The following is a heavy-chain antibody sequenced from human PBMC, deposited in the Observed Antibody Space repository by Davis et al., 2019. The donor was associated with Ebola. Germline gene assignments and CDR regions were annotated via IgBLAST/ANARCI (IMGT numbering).Heavy chain of an antibody. D-gene: IGHD3-10*01. CDR1: GFTFSSYS. CDR3: ARERYYYGSGSYYYDFDY. Sequence: GGSLRLSCAASGFTFSSYSMNWVRQAPGKGLEWVSSISSSSSYIYYADSVKCRFTISRDNAKNSLYLQMNSLRAEDTAVYYCARERYYYGSGSYYYDFDYWGQGTMVTVSS. CDR2: ISSSSSYI. V-gene: IGHV3-21*01. J-gene: IGHJ4*02.